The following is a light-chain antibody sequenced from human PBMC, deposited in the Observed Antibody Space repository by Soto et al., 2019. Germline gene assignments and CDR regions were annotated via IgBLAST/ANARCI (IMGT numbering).Light chain of an antibody. Sequence: EVVLTQSPGTLSLSPGERATLSCRASQSVSSNYLAWYQQKSGQAPRLLVYGASSRATGIPDRFSGSGSGTDFTLTISGLEPEDFAVYFCQQRYTWPLTFGGGTKVEI. V-gene: IGKV3D-20*02. CDR3: QQRYTWPLT. CDR1: QSVSSNY. J-gene: IGKJ4*01. CDR2: GAS.